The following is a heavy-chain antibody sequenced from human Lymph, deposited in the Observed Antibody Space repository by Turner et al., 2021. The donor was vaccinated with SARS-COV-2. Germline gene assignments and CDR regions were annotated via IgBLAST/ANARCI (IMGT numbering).Heavy chain of an antibody. CDR3: ARGGYSGGGMDV. D-gene: IGHD1-26*01. CDR2: MNPNSGNT. V-gene: IGHV1-8*02. J-gene: IGHJ6*02. Sequence: QVQLVQSGAVGKKSGASVKDSSRSPGYTFTSYDINWVRRATGQGLEGMGWMNPNSGNTGYAQKFQGRVTMTRNTPIGTAYMELSSLRSEDTAVYYCARGGYSGGGMDVWGQGTTVTVSS. CDR1: GYTFTSYD.